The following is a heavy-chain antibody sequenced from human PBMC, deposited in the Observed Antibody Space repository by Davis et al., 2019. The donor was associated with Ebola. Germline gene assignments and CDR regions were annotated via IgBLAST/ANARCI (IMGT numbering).Heavy chain of an antibody. CDR2: IYHSGST. J-gene: IGHJ5*02. D-gene: IGHD6-13*01. Sequence: MPSETLSLTCAVSGGSISSSNWWSWVRQPPGKGLEWIGEIYHSGSTNYNPSLKSRVTISVDKSKNQFSLKLSSVTAADTAVYYCARDPDSSSWINWFDPWGQGTLVTVSS. CDR1: GGSISSSNW. V-gene: IGHV4-4*02. CDR3: ARDPDSSSWINWFDP.